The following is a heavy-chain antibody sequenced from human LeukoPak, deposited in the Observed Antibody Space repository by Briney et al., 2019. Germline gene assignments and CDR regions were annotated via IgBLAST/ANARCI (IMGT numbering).Heavy chain of an antibody. Sequence: PGGSLRLSCAASGFTFSSYSMNWVRQAPGKGLEWVSSISSSSSYIYYADSVKSRFTISRDNAKNSLYLQMNSLRAEDTAVYYCARVVTSPPLFVIDYWGQGTLVTVSS. J-gene: IGHJ4*02. CDR1: GFTFSSYS. CDR2: ISSSSSYI. CDR3: ARVVTSPPLFVIDY. D-gene: IGHD2-2*01. V-gene: IGHV3-21*01.